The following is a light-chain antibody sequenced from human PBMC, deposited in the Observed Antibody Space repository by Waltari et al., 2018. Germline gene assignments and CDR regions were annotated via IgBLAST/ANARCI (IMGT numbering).Light chain of an antibody. CDR2: GSS. Sequence: EIVLTQSPGTLSLSPGERATLSCRASQSVSSSYLAWYQQKPGPAPRLLIYGSSSWATGIPDRFSGSGSGTYFTLTISRLAPEDFAVYYCQQYGSSPRTFGQGTKVEIK. J-gene: IGKJ1*01. CDR3: QQYGSSPRT. CDR1: QSVSSSY. V-gene: IGKV3-20*01.